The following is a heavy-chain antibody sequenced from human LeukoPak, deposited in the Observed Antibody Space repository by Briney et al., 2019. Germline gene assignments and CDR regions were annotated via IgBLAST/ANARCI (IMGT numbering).Heavy chain of an antibody. CDR1: GYTFTRYG. J-gene: IGHJ3*02. CDR3: ARGRVYGSGSYYPPEAFDI. D-gene: IGHD3-10*01. Sequence: ASVKVSCKASGYTFTRYGISWVRQAPGQGLEWMGWISAYNGNTNYAQKLQGRVTMATDTSTSTAYMELRSLRSDDTAVYYCARGRVYGSGSYYPPEAFDIWGQGTMVTVSS. CDR2: ISAYNGNT. V-gene: IGHV1-18*01.